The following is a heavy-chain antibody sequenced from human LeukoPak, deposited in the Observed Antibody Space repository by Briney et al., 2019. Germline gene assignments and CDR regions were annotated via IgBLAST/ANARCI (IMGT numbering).Heavy chain of an antibody. CDR2: IYPGDSDT. J-gene: IGHJ4*02. CDR3: ARHETGPYFDY. V-gene: IGHV5-51*01. Sequence: HGESLKISCKGSGYSFTSYWIGWVRQMPGKGLECMGIIYPGDSDTRYSPSFQGQATISADRSISTAYLQWSSLKASDTAMYYCARHETGPYFDYWGQGTLVTVSS. CDR1: GYSFTSYW. D-gene: IGHD1-1*01.